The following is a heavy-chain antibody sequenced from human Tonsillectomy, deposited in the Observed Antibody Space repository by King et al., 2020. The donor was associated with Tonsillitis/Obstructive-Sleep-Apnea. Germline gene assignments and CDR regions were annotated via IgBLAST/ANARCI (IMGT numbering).Heavy chain of an antibody. Sequence: VKLVESGGGVVQPGRSLRLSCAASEFTFSSYAMHWVRQAPGKGLEWVALVSYDESYKNYADSVKGRFTISRDNSNNTLHLQMNSLRADDTAVYYCARAYYYGSGSGFDYWGQGTQVIVSS. J-gene: IGHJ4*02. D-gene: IGHD3-10*01. CDR2: VSYDESYK. CDR3: ARAYYYGSGSGFDY. V-gene: IGHV3-30*01. CDR1: EFTFSSYA.